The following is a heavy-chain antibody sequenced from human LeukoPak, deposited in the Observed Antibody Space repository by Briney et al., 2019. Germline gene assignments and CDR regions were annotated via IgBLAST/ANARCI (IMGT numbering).Heavy chain of an antibody. V-gene: IGHV4-59*12. Sequence: PSETLSLTCTVSGGSISSYYWSWIRQPPGKGLEWIGYIYYSGSTNYNPSLKSRVTISVDTSKNQFSLKLSSVTAADTAVYYCARGLKRGSYAYWGQGTLVTVSS. J-gene: IGHJ4*02. CDR3: ARGLKRGSYAY. D-gene: IGHD1-26*01. CDR1: GGSISSYY. CDR2: IYYSGST.